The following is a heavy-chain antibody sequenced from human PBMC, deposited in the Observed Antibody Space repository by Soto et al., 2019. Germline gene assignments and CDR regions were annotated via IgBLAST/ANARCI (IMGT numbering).Heavy chain of an antibody. Sequence: PSETLSLTCTVSGGSISSYYWSWIRQPPGKGLEWIGYIYYSGSTNYNPSLKSRVTISVDTSKNQFSLKLSSVTAAGTAVYYCARDAVVPALIPNNYYYYGMDVWGQGTTVTVSS. CDR2: IYYSGST. V-gene: IGHV4-59*01. D-gene: IGHD2-2*01. CDR1: GGSISSYY. CDR3: ARDAVVPALIPNNYYYYGMDV. J-gene: IGHJ6*02.